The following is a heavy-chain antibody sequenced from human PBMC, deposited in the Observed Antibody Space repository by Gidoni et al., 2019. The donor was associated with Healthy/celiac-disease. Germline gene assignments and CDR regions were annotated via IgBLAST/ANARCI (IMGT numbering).Heavy chain of an antibody. CDR1: GLTFHSYA. Sequence: QVQLVESGGGVVQPGRSLRLSCADSGLTFHSYAMHWVRQAPGKGLEWVPVISYDGSNKYYADSVKGRFTISRDNSKNTLYLQMNSLRAEDTAVYYCARVSYYYDSSGYLNWGQGTLVTVSS. CDR3: ARVSYYYDSSGYLN. CDR2: ISYDGSNK. J-gene: IGHJ4*02. V-gene: IGHV3-30-3*01. D-gene: IGHD3-22*01.